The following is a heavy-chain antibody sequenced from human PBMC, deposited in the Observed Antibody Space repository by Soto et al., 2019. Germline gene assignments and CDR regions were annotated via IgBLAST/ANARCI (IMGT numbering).Heavy chain of an antibody. D-gene: IGHD1-1*01. CDR2: ISAHNGNT. CDR1: GYTFTIYG. V-gene: IGHV1-18*01. J-gene: IGHJ4*02. Sequence: QVHLVKSGAEVKKPGASVKVSCKASGYTFTIYGITWVRQAPGQGLEWMGWISAHNGNTDYAQKLQGRVIVTRDTSTSTAYMELRSLISDDTAVYYCARGRYGDYWGQGALVPVSS. CDR3: ARGRYGDY.